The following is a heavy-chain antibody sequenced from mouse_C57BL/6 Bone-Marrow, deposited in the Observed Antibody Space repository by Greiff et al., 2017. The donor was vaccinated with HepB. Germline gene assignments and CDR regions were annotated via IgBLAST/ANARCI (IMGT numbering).Heavy chain of an antibody. V-gene: IGHV1-5*01. D-gene: IGHD4-1*01. CDR3: TRTYYLTGVLYAMDY. Sequence: VQLQQSGTVLARPGASVKMSCKTSGYTFTSYWMHWVNQRPGQGLEWIGAIYPGNSDTSYNQKFKGKAKLTAVTSASTAYMELSSLTNEDSAVYYCTRTYYLTGVLYAMDYWGQGTSVTVSS. CDR1: GYTFTSYW. J-gene: IGHJ4*01. CDR2: IYPGNSDT.